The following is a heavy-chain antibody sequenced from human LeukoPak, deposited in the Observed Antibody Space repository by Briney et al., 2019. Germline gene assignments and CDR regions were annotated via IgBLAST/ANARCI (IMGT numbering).Heavy chain of an antibody. CDR2: IFYSGST. D-gene: IGHD3-16*01. CDR3: ARHAKEGAYYSYYAMDV. CDR1: GGSISSTSYY. V-gene: IGHV4-39*01. Sequence: PSETLSLTCTVSGGSISSTSYYWGWIRQPPGKGLEWIGTIFYSGSTYYNPSLKSRVTISVDTPKNEFSLQLSSLTAADTAVYYCARHAKEGAYYSYYAMDVWGQGTTVTVSS. J-gene: IGHJ6*02.